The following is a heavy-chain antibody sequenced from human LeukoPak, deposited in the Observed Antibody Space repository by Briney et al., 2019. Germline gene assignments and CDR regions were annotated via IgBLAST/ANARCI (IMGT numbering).Heavy chain of an antibody. CDR2: IHYDGSFI. CDR1: GFTFSSSS. Sequence: GGSLRLSCSASGFTFSSSSMYWVRQAPGKWLVWVSRIHYDGSFISYADSVKGRFTISRDNAKNTLYLQMNSLRVDDTAVYYCAGQHQAYSRTYWGQGSLVTVSS. CDR3: AGQHQAYSRTY. D-gene: IGHD6-13*01. V-gene: IGHV3-74*01. J-gene: IGHJ4*02.